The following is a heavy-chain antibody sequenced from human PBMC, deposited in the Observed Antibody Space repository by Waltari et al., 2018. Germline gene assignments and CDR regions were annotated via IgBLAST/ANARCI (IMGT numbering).Heavy chain of an antibody. CDR3: ARGVVPYGSGSYYPLGGLDI. CDR2: IYYSGST. CDR1: GGSISSYY. J-gene: IGHJ3*02. V-gene: IGHV4-59*01. Sequence: QVQLQESGPGLVQPSETLSLTCTVSGGSISSYYWSWIRQPPRKGLEWIGYIYYSGSTNYNPSLKSRVTISVDTSKNQFSLKLSSVTAADTAVYYCARGVVPYGSGSYYPLGGLDIWGQGTMVTVSS. D-gene: IGHD3-10*01.